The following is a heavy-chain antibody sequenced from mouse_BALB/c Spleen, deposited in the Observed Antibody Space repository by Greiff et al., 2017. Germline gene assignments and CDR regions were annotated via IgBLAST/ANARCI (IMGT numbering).Heavy chain of an antibody. J-gene: IGHJ4*01. CDR2: INSNGGST. V-gene: IGHV5-6-2*01. D-gene: IGHD4-1*01. CDR3: ARHRTGTGAMDY. Sequence: EVQRVESGGGLVKLGGSLKLSCAASGFTFSSYYMSWVRQTPEKRLELVAAINSNGGSTYYPDTVEGRFTISRDNAKNTLYLQMSSLKSEDTALYYCARHRTGTGAMDYWGQGTSVTVSS. CDR1: GFTFSSYY.